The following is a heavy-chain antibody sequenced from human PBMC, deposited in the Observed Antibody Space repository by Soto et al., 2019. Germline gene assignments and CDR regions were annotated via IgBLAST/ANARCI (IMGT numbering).Heavy chain of an antibody. CDR1: GGSFSGYY. V-gene: IGHV4-34*01. CDR3: ARGRGYSGYVNYYYYGMDV. D-gene: IGHD5-12*01. J-gene: IGHJ6*02. Sequence: SETLSLTCAVHGGSFSGYYWSWIRQPPGKGLEWIGEINHSGSTNYNPSLKSRVTISVDTSKNQFSLKLSSVTAADTAVYYCARGRGYSGYVNYYYYGMDVWGQGTTVTVSS. CDR2: INHSGST.